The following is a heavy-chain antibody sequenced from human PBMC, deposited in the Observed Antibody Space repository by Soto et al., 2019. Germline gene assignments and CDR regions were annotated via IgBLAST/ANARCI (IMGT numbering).Heavy chain of an antibody. CDR2: ISYDGSNK. D-gene: IGHD5-18*01. CDR1: GFTFSSYA. J-gene: IGHJ4*02. CDR3: ARDVDTKTLFDY. V-gene: IGHV3-30-3*01. Sequence: GGSLRLSCAASGFTFSSYAMHWVRQAPGKGLEWVAVISYDGSNKYYADSVKGRFTISRDNSKNTLYLQMNSLRAEDTAVYYCARDVDTKTLFDYWGQGTLVTVSS.